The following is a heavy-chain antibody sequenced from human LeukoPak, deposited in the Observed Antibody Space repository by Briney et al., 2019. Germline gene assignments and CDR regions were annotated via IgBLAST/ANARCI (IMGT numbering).Heavy chain of an antibody. Sequence: GGSLRLSCAASGFTFNNCAMSWVRQAPGKGLEWVSAIGGSGSSTYYEDSVKGRFTISRDNSKNTLYLQMNSLRAEDTAVYYCAKGLGSSSWSYFDYWGQGTLVTVSS. CDR2: IGGSGSST. D-gene: IGHD6-13*01. CDR3: AKGLGSSSWSYFDY. J-gene: IGHJ4*02. CDR1: GFTFNNCA. V-gene: IGHV3-23*01.